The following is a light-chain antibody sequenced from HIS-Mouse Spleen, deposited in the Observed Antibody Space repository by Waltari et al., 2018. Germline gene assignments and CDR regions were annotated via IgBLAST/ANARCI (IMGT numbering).Light chain of an antibody. CDR2: EGS. Sequence: QSALTQPASVSGSPGQSITISCTGTSSDVGSYNLFSWYQQHPGKAPKLMIYEGSKRPSGLSNRFSGSKSGNTASLTISGLQAEDEADYYCCSYAGSSTNWVFGGGTKLTVL. CDR1: SSDVGSYNL. J-gene: IGLJ3*02. V-gene: IGLV2-23*01. CDR3: CSYAGSSTNWV.